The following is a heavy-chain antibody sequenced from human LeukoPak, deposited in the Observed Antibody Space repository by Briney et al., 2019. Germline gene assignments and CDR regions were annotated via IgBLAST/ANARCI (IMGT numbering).Heavy chain of an antibody. V-gene: IGHV3-7*01. J-gene: IGHJ6*04. D-gene: IGHD1-7*01. CDR2: IKEDGTEE. CDR3: ARSESETRAVDV. CDR1: GFTFSNSW. Sequence: PGGSLRLSCAASGFTFSNSWMNWVSQAPGKGLEWVANIKEDGTEEDYLDSVKGRFTISRDNAQNSLYLQMNSLRAEDTAVYYCARSESETRAVDVWGKGTTVTVSS.